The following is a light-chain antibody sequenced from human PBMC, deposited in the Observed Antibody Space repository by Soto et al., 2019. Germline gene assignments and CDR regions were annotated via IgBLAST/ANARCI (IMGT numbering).Light chain of an antibody. J-gene: IGLJ1*01. Sequence: QPVLTQPPSASASLGASVTLTCTLSSGYTNYKVDWYQQRPGKGPRFVMRVGTGGIVGSKGDGIPDRFSVLGSGPNRYLTIRNIQEEDEGDYHCGADHGDVSEVVYVFGTGTKVTVL. V-gene: IGLV9-49*01. CDR1: SGYTNYK. CDR2: VGTGGIVG. CDR3: GADHGDVSEVVYV.